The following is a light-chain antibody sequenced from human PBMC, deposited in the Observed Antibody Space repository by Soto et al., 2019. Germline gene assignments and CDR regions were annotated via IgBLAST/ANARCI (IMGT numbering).Light chain of an antibody. J-gene: IGKJ1*01. V-gene: IGKV1-27*01. Sequence: DIQMTQSPSSLSASVGDRVTISCRTTQGISNYLAWYQQKPGKVPQLLIYAASTLQSGVPSRFTGSGSGTDFTLTITSLQPEDVATYYCQKYNSSPRTFGQGTRVEIK. CDR2: AAS. CDR1: QGISNY. CDR3: QKYNSSPRT.